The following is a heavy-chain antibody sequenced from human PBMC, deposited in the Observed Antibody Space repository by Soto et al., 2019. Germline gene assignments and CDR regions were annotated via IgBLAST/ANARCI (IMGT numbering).Heavy chain of an antibody. CDR3: ARGAVVNFDS. J-gene: IGHJ4*02. CDR1: GGSISSGGSS. V-gene: IGHV4-30-2*01. D-gene: IGHD3-22*01. CDR2: IYHSGST. Sequence: SETLSLTCAVSGGSISSGGSSWTWIRQPPGKGLEWIGYIYHSGSTYYNPSLKSRVTISVDRSKNQFSLKLTSVTAADTAVYYCARGAVVNFDSWGQGTLVTVSS.